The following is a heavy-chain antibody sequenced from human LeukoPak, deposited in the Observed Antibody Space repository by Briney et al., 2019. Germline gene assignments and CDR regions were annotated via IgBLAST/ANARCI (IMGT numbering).Heavy chain of an antibody. V-gene: IGHV1-2*02. J-gene: IGHJ3*02. CDR1: AYTFTGYY. CDR3: ARGEDAFDI. CDR2: INTNTGGT. Sequence: ASVKVSCKASAYTFTGYYMHWVRQAPGQGLEGMGWINTNTGGTNYAQKFQGRGTMTRDTSISTAYMELSRLRSDDTAVYYCARGEDAFDIWGQGTMVTVSS.